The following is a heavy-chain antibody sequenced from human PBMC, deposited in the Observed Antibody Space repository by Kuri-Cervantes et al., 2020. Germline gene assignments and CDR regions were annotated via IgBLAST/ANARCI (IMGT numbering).Heavy chain of an antibody. D-gene: IGHD3-3*01. CDR2: IYYSGST. V-gene: IGHV4-59*13. Sequence: SETLSLTCTVSGGSISSYYWSWIRQPPGKGLEWIGYIYYSGSTNYNPSLKSRVTISVDTSKNQFSLKLSSVTAADTAVYYCARGRYDFWSGCFDIWGQGTMVTVSS. CDR3: ARGRYDFWSGCFDI. CDR1: GGSISSYY. J-gene: IGHJ3*02.